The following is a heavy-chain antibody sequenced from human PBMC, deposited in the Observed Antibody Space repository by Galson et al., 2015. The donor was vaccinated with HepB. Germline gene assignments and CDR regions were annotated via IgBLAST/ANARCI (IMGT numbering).Heavy chain of an antibody. D-gene: IGHD3-22*01. CDR1: GYTFTSYG. CDR2: ISAYNGNT. J-gene: IGHJ4*02. V-gene: IGHV1-18*01. CDR3: LYDSSGYYPPDY. Sequence: SVKVSCKASGYTFTSYGISWVRQAPGQGLEWMGWISAYNGNTNYAQKLQGRVTMTTDTSTSTAYMELRSLRSDDTAVYYCLYDSSGYYPPDYWGQGTLVTVSS.